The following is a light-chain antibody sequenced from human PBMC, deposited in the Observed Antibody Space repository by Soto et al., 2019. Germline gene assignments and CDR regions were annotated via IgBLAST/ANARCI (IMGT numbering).Light chain of an antibody. CDR3: QQYNSYST. V-gene: IGKV1-27*01. J-gene: IGKJ5*01. CDR2: AAS. CDR1: QGISNF. Sequence: IQMTQSPSSLSASVGDRVTITCRASQGISNFLAWYQQKPGKVPKLLIYAASTLQSGVPSRFSGSGSGTDFTLTISSLQPDDFATYYCQQYNSYSTFGQGTRLEIK.